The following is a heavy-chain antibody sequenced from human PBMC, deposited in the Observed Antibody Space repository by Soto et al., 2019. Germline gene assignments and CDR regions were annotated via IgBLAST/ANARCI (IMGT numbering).Heavy chain of an antibody. CDR1: GFSLSTSGVG. CDR2: IYWDDDK. V-gene: IGHV2-5*02. Sequence: SGPTLVNPTQTVRLTCTFSGFSLSTSGVGVGWIRQPPGKALEWLALIYWDDDKRYSPSLKSRLTITKDTSKNQVVLTMTNMDPVDTATYYCAHRPSYCSGGSCYSGFDYWGQGTLVTVSS. CDR3: AHRPSYCSGGSCYSGFDY. J-gene: IGHJ4*02. D-gene: IGHD2-15*01.